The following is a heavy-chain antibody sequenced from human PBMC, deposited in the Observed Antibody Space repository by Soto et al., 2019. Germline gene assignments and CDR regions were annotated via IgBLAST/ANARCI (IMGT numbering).Heavy chain of an antibody. J-gene: IGHJ6*04. Sequence: DVQLVESGGGLVQPGRSLRLSCAASGFTFDDYAMHWVRQVPGKGLEWVSGISWNSGSIGYADSVKGRFTISRDNAKNSLYLQMNSLRAEDTALYYCAKDIRVSLSQMDVWGKGTTVTVSS. CDR1: GFTFDDYA. V-gene: IGHV3-9*01. CDR3: AKDIRVSLSQMDV. CDR2: ISWNSGSI.